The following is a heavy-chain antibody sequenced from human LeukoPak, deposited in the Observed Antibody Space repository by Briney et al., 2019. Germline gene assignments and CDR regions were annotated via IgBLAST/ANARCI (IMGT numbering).Heavy chain of an antibody. CDR3: ATVICFLGRQTSSTSCYTESPFDY. J-gene: IGHJ4*02. D-gene: IGHD2-2*02. CDR1: GYTLTELS. V-gene: IGHV1-24*01. CDR2: FDPEDGET. Sequence: ASVKVSCKVSGYTLTELSMHWVRQAPGKGLEWMGGFDPEDGETIYAQKFQGRVTMTEDTSTDTAYTELSSLRSEDTAVYYCATVICFLGRQTSSTSCYTESPFDYWGQGTLVTVSS.